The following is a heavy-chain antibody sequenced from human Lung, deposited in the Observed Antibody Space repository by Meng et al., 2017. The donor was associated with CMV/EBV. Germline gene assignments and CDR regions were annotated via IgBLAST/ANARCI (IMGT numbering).Heavy chain of an antibody. CDR1: GGFFTGYD. V-gene: IGHV4-34*01. Sequence: LSLPCGVYGGFFTGYDWTWIRQFPGKGLEWIGHINHGGNTNYNPSLKRRLTLSIDTSKNQFSLRLSSVTATDTAIYYCGRGRKPDYWGQGTLVTVSS. CDR3: GRGRKPDY. J-gene: IGHJ4*02. CDR2: INHGGNT.